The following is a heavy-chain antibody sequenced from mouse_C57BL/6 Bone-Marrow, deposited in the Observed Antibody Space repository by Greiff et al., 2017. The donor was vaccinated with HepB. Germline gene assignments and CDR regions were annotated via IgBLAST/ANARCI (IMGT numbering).Heavy chain of an antibody. D-gene: IGHD1-1*01. V-gene: IGHV1-39*01. CDR2: INPNYGTT. CDR1: GYSFTDYN. CDR3: ARENYGSSHYYAMDY. Sequence: VQLKESGPELVKPGASVKISCKASGYSFTDYNMNWVKQSNGKSLEWIGVINPNYGTTSYNQKFKGKATLTVDQSSSTAYMQLNSLTSEDSAVYYCARENYGSSHYYAMDYWGQGTSVTVSS. J-gene: IGHJ4*01.